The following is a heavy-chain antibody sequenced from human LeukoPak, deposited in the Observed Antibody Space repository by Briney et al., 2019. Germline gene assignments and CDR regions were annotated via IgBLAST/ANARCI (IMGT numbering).Heavy chain of an antibody. J-gene: IGHJ4*02. CDR3: ARTLYCIGATCYSPELFHS. CDR1: GFTFSSYS. V-gene: IGHV3-21*01. D-gene: IGHD2-15*01. Sequence: GGSLRLSCAASGFTFSSYSMNWVRQAPGKGLEWVSSISSSSSYIYYADSVKGRFTISRDNAKNSLYLQMNSLRAEDTAVYYCARTLYCIGATCYSPELFHSWGQGTLVTVSS. CDR2: ISSSSSYI.